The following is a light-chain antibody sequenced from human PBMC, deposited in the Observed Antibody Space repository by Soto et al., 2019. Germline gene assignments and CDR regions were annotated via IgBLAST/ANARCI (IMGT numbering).Light chain of an antibody. CDR1: SSDVGGYNY. V-gene: IGLV2-14*01. CDR3: SSYTSSSTFYV. Sequence: QSVLTQPAPVSGSPGQSITISCTGTSSDVGGYNYVSWYQQHPGKAPKLMIYDVSNRPSGVSNRLSGSKSGNTASLTISGLQAEDEADYYCSSYTSSSTFYVFGTGTKVTVL. J-gene: IGLJ1*01. CDR2: DVS.